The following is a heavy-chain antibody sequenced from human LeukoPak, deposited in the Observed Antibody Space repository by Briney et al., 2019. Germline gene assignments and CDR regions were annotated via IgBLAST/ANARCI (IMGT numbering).Heavy chain of an antibody. V-gene: IGHV3-23*01. Sequence: GGSLRLSCAASGFTFTSYAMSWVRQAPGKGLEWVSAISDSGGSTYYADSVKGRFTISRDKFKNTLYLQMSSLRAEDTAVYYCAKLAHNYDTKVDYWGQGTLVTVSS. CDR2: ISDSGGST. CDR3: AKLAHNYDTKVDY. D-gene: IGHD3-22*01. J-gene: IGHJ4*02. CDR1: GFTFTSYA.